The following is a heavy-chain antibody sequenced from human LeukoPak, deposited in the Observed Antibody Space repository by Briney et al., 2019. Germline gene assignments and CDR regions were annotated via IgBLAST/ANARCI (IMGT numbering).Heavy chain of an antibody. CDR2: ISSSSSYI. J-gene: IGHJ4*02. D-gene: IGHD6-13*01. V-gene: IGHV3-21*01. CDR3: ARIPVAAGTWLRDY. Sequence: GGSLTLSCAASGFTFSSYSMNWVRQAPGKGLEWVSSISSSSSYIYYADSVKGRFTISRDNAKNSLYLQMNSLRAEDTAVYYCARIPVAAGTWLRDYWGQGTLVTVSS. CDR1: GFTFSSYS.